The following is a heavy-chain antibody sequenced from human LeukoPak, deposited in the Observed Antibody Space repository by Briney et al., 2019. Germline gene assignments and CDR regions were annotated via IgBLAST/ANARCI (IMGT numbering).Heavy chain of an antibody. CDR2: VYYSGGT. CDR1: GGSLSSSSYY. Sequence: SETLSLTCTVSGGSLSSSSYYWGWIRQPPGKGREWIGSVYYSGGTYYNPSHKSRVTSSVDTSKDHFSLKLSSVTAADTAVYYCAGGSDYYDSSGYYDAFDIWGQGTMVTVSS. D-gene: IGHD3-22*01. J-gene: IGHJ3*02. CDR3: AGGSDYYDSSGYYDAFDI. V-gene: IGHV4-39*01.